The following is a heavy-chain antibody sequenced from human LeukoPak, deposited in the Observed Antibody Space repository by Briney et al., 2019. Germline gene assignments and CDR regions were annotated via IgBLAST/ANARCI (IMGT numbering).Heavy chain of an antibody. CDR2: IYTSGST. D-gene: IGHD2-8*01. V-gene: IGHV4-61*02. CDR1: GGSISSGSYY. CDR3: ARDSGTIDAFDI. Sequence: PSETLSLTCTVSGGSISSGSYYWSWIRQPAGKGLEWIGRIYTSGSTNYNPSLKSRVTISVDTSKNQFSLKLSSVTAADTAVYYCARDSGTIDAFDIWGQGTMVTVSS. J-gene: IGHJ3*02.